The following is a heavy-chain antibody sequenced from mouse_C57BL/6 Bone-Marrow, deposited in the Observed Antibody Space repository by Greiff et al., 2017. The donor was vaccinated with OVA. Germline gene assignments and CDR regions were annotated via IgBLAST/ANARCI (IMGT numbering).Heavy chain of an antibody. D-gene: IGHD2-3*01. CDR2: IYPGDGDT. J-gene: IGHJ2*01. CDR3: ARHMEGYYASYFDY. V-gene: IGHV1-82*01. Sequence: QVHVKQSGPELVKPGASVKISCKASGYAFSSSWMNWVKQRPGKGLEWIGRIYPGDGDTNYNGKFKGKATLTADKSSSTAYMQLSSLTSEDSAVYVCARHMEGYYASYFDYWGQGTTLTVSS. CDR1: GYAFSSSW.